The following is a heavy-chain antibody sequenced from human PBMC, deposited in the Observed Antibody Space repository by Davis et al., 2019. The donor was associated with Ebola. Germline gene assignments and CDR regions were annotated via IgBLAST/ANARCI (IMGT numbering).Heavy chain of an antibody. D-gene: IGHD2-21*02. J-gene: IGHJ6*02. CDR3: AKDNNCGDDCYSLEDYYYGMDV. CDR1: GFIFSSYV. CDR2: LGTSADT. Sequence: GESLKISCAASGFIFSSYVMSWVRQAPGKGLEWVSTLGTSADTYYADSVKGRFTISRDNSKNTLYLQMNGLRVEDTAIYYCAKDNNCGDDCYSLEDYYYGMDVWSQGTMVTVSS. V-gene: IGHV3-23*01.